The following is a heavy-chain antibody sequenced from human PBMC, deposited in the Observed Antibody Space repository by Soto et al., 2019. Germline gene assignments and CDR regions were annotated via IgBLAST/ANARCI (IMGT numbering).Heavy chain of an antibody. CDR2: IIPIFGTA. V-gene: IGHV1-69*01. CDR1: GGTFSSYA. D-gene: IGHD2-8*01. J-gene: IGHJ6*02. CDR3: ARGYCTNGVCYKDYYYGMDV. Sequence: QVQLVQSGAEVKKPGSSVKVSCKASGGTFSSYAISWVRQAPGQGLEWMGGIIPIFGTANYAQKFQGRVTITPDESTSTAYMELSSLRSEDTAVYYCARGYCTNGVCYKDYYYGMDVWGQGTTVTVSS.